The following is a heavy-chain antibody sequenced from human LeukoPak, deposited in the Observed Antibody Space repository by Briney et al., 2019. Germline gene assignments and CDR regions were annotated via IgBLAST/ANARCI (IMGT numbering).Heavy chain of an antibody. CDR3: ARSAFLVTAPGLYYFDY. CDR2: IYNSGST. J-gene: IGHJ4*02. CDR1: GGSISSYY. V-gene: IGHV4-4*07. D-gene: IGHD6-13*01. Sequence: SETLSLTCTVSGGSISSYYWSWIRQPAREGLEWIGQIYNSGSTNYNPSLKGRVTMSVATSKNQFSLHLSSVTAADTAVYYCARSAFLVTAPGLYYFDYWGQGTLVAVSS.